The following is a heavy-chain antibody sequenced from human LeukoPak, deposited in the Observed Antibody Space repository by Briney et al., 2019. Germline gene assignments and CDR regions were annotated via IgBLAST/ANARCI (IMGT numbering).Heavy chain of an antibody. V-gene: IGHV3-30*18. CDR3: AKGGEDYSNYVPIDY. CDR1: GFTFSTYG. CDR2: ISYDGSDK. J-gene: IGHJ4*02. Sequence: GGSLRLSCAASGFTFSTYGIHWVRQAPGKGLEWVAIISYDGSDKYYADSVKGRFTISRDNSKSTLYLQMNSLRPEDTAVYHCAKGGEDYSNYVPIDYWGQGTLVTVSS. D-gene: IGHD4-11*01.